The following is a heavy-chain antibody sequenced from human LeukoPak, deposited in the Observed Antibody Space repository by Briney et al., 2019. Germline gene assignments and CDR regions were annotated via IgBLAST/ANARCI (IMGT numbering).Heavy chain of an antibody. J-gene: IGHJ3*02. CDR3: ARACNWNSWAFDI. CDR2: IIPIFGTA. D-gene: IGHD1-7*01. V-gene: IGHV1-69*01. CDR1: GGTFSSYA. Sequence: GASVKVSCKASGGTFSSYAISWVRQAPGQGLEWMGGIIPIFGTANYAQKFQGRVTITADESTSTAYMELSSLRSEDTAVYYCARACNWNSWAFDIWGQGTMVTVSS.